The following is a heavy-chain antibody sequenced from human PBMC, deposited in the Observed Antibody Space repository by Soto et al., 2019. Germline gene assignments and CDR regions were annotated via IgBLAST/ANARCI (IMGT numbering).Heavy chain of an antibody. CDR3: ARGREVTAAFFRAFDI. J-gene: IGHJ3*02. CDR1: GGSISGGGYY. V-gene: IGHV4-31*03. D-gene: IGHD2-2*01. Sequence: PSETLSLTCTVSGGSISGGGYYWSWIRQPPGTGLEWIGCIYYSGSTFYNPSLKSRVTISVDTSKNQFSLKLSSVTAADTAVYSCARGREVTAAFFRAFDIWGQGTMVTVSS. CDR2: IYYSGST.